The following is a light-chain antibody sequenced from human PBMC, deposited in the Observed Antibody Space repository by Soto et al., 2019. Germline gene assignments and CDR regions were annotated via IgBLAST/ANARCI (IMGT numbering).Light chain of an antibody. V-gene: IGKV3-11*01. CDR1: QSVSSY. CDR3: QQRSNWPRT. J-gene: IGKJ4*01. CDR2: DAS. Sequence: EIVLTQSPATLSLSPGERATLSCRASQSVSSYLAWYQQKPGQAPRLLIYDASNRATGIPARFSGSGSGTDFTLTISSLEPEDFAVYYCQQRSNWPRTFGGGTKVHIK.